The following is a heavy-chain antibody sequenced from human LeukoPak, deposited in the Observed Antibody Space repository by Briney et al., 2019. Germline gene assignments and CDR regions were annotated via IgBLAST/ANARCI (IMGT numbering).Heavy chain of an antibody. CDR2: IIPIFGTA. V-gene: IGHV1-69*05. CDR3: ARERDYGDPRD. CDR1: GGTFSSYA. D-gene: IGHD4-17*01. Sequence: PVKVSCKASGGTFSSYAISWVRQAPGQGLEWMGRIIPIFGTANYAQKFQGRVTITTDESTSTAYMELSSLRSEDTAVYYCARERDYGDPRDWGQGTLVTVSS. J-gene: IGHJ4*02.